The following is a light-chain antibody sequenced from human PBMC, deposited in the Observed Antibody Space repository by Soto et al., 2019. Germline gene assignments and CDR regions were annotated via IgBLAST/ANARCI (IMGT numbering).Light chain of an antibody. CDR2: GAS. CDR1: QSVSSN. V-gene: IGKV3-15*01. Sequence: EIVMTQAPATLSVSPGERATLSCRASQSVSSNLTWYQQKPGHAPRLRIYGASTRATGIPARFSGSGSGTEFTLTISSLQSEDFAVYYCQQYNNWPPWTFGQGNKVEIK. J-gene: IGKJ1*01. CDR3: QQYNNWPPWT.